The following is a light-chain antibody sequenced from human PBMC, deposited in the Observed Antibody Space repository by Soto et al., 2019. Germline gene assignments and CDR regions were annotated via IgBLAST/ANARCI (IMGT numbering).Light chain of an antibody. CDR3: SSYTSSSLHV. V-gene: IGLV2-14*03. CDR1: SSDVGGYNY. CDR2: DVS. J-gene: IGLJ1*01. Sequence: QSVLTQPASVSGSPGQSITISCTGTSSDVGGYNYVSWYQQHPGKAPKLMIYDVSNRPSGVSNRFSGSKSGNTASLTISGRRAEDEADYYCSSYTSSSLHVFGTGTKLTVL.